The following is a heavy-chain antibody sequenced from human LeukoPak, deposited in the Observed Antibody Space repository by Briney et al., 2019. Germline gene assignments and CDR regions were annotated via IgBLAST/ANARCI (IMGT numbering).Heavy chain of an antibody. CDR3: AGGPTYGGHFQL. V-gene: IGHV1-69*01. J-gene: IGHJ1*01. D-gene: IGHD3-10*01. CDR2: IISIFGTA. Sequence: VASVQVSSHASGGTFSSYAISWVRPAPGQGLEWMGGIISIFGTANYAQKFQCRVTITADESTSTAYMELSSLRSGDAAVYYCAGGPTYGGHFQLWGRGTVVAVTA. CDR1: GGTFSSYA.